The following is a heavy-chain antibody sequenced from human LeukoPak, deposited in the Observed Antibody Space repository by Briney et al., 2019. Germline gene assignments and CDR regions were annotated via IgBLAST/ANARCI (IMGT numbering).Heavy chain of an antibody. CDR3: AKAESGAVVPDAFDI. CDR1: GFTLSSYA. V-gene: IGHV3-23*01. CDR2: ISGSGGST. J-gene: IGHJ3*02. D-gene: IGHD6-19*01. Sequence: GGSLRLSCAASGFTLSSYAMSWVRQAPGKGLEWVSAISGSGGSTYYADSVKGRFTISRDNSKNTLYLQMNSLRAEDTAVYYCAKAESGAVVPDAFDIWGQGTMVTVSS.